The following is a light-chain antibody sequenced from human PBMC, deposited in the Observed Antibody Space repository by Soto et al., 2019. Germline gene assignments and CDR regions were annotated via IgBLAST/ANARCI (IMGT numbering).Light chain of an antibody. V-gene: IGKV3-20*01. CDR3: QQYGSSPIT. CDR1: QSVSSNL. CDR2: GAS. J-gene: IGKJ5*01. Sequence: EIVLTQSPGTLSLSPGERATLSCRASQSVSSNLLAWYQQKPGQAPRLLIYGASSRATGIPDRFSGSGSGTDFTLTISRLEPEDLAVFYCQQYGSSPITFAQGTRLEIK.